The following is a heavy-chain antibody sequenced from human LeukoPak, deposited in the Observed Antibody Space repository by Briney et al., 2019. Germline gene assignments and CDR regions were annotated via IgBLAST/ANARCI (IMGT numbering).Heavy chain of an antibody. Sequence: GESRKISCQGSGYRFTSYWIGWVRQMPGKGLEWMGIIYPGDSDTRYSPSFQGQVSISADKSISTAYLQWSSLKASDTAMYYCARQGRLAGTPRYWGQGTLVTVSS. D-gene: IGHD6-19*01. CDR2: IYPGDSDT. CDR1: GYRFTSYW. CDR3: ARQGRLAGTPRY. V-gene: IGHV5-51*01. J-gene: IGHJ4*02.